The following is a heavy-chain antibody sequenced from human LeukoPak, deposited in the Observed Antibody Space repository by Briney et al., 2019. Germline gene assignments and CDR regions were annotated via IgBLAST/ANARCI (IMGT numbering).Heavy chain of an antibody. CDR1: GYTFTSYY. J-gene: IGHJ4*02. CDR2: INPSGGST. D-gene: IGHD5-18*01. CDR3: ARALEPRDTAMVPLDY. Sequence: ASVTVSCKASGYTFTSYYMHWVRQAPGQGLEWMGIINPSGGSTSYAQKFQGRVTMTRDTSTSTVYMELSSLRSEDTAVYYCARALEPRDTAMVPLDYWGQGTLVTVSS. V-gene: IGHV1-46*01.